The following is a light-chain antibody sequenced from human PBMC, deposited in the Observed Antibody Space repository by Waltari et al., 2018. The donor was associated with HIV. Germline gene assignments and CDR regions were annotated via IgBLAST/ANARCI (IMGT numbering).Light chain of an antibody. CDR1: QRVSSD. Sequence: EIVMTQSPATLSVSPGDRAPLSCRASQRVSSDLAWYQQKPGQAPRLLIYGASTRATGIPARFSGSGSGTEFTLTISSLQSEDFAVYYCQQYNNWPPLFTFGPGTKVDIK. CDR2: GAS. CDR3: QQYNNWPPLFT. V-gene: IGKV3-15*01. J-gene: IGKJ3*01.